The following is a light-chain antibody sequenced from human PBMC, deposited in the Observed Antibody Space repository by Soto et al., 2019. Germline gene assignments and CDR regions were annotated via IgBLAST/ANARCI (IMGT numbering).Light chain of an antibody. Sequence: DIELTQSPGTLSLSPGERATLSCRASQSVSSSYLAWYQQKPGQAHRLLIYGASSNATGIPDRFSGSWARTDFTITISRLEPEDFAVYYCQQDGSSQSFGQGTKVDIK. CDR3: QQDGSSQS. CDR1: QSVSSSY. CDR2: GAS. J-gene: IGKJ1*01. V-gene: IGKV3-20*01.